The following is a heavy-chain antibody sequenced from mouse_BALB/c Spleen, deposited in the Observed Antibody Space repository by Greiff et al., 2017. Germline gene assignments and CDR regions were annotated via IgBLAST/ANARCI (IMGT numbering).Heavy chain of an antibody. CDR2: INPGSGGT. CDR3: ARDYVEDCCFDD. Sequence: QVQLQQSGAELVRPGASVKLSCKASGYAFTHYLIQWVKQRPGQGLEWIGVINPGSGGTNYNQKFKGKATLTADKSSNTAYMQLSSLTSDDSAVYYCARDYVEDCCFDDWGEGTSVTVSS. D-gene: IGHD2-4*01. CDR1: GYAFTHYL. J-gene: IGHJ1*01. V-gene: IGHV1-54*02.